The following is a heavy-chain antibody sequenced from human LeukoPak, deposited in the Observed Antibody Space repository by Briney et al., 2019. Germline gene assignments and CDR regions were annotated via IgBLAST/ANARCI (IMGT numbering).Heavy chain of an antibody. D-gene: IGHD5-12*01. Sequence: PGRSLTLSCAASGFPFSNYAMHWVRRAPGKGLEWVAVISYDGTNKYYADSVKGRFTISRDNSKNTLYLQMSSLRAEDTAVYYCARDRSSYEYYFDYWGQGTLVTVSS. J-gene: IGHJ4*02. CDR1: GFPFSNYA. V-gene: IGHV3-30-3*01. CDR2: ISYDGTNK. CDR3: ARDRSSYEYYFDY.